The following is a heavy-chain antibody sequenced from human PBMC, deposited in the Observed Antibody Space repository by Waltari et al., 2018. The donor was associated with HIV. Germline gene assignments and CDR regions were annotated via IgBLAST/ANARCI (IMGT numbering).Heavy chain of an antibody. J-gene: IGHJ3*02. CDR3: ARDTSFWSSPDLDAFDI. CDR1: GFTFSSFS. D-gene: IGHD3-3*01. V-gene: IGHV3-21*01. Sequence: EVQLVESGGCLVKPGRSLRLSCAASGFTFSSFSMNCVRQASGKGLEWVSSISSSSSYIDYADSVKGRFTISRDNAKNSLYLQMNSLRAEDTAVYYCARDTSFWSSPDLDAFDIWGQGTMVTVSS. CDR2: ISSSSSYI.